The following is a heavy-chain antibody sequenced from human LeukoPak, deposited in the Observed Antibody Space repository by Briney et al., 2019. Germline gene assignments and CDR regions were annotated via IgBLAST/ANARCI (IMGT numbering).Heavy chain of an antibody. Sequence: GGSLRLSCAASGFTFSSYAMSWVRQAPGKGLEWVSAISGSGGSTYYADSVKGRFTISRDNSKNTLYLQMNSLRAEDTAVYYCAKDPDYDILTGYSPFDYWGQGTLVTVSS. V-gene: IGHV3-23*01. CDR1: GFTFSSYA. J-gene: IGHJ4*02. CDR2: ISGSGGST. D-gene: IGHD3-9*01. CDR3: AKDPDYDILTGYSPFDY.